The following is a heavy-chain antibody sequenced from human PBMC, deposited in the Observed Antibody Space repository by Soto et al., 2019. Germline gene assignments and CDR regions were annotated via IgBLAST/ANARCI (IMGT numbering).Heavy chain of an antibody. CDR1: GYSFTSYC. CDR3: ARPRSSSRNYYGMDV. D-gene: IGHD6-13*01. V-gene: IGHV5-51*01. Sequence: PGESLQISCKGSGYSFTSYCIGWVRQMPGKGLEWMGIIYPGDSDTRYSPSFQGQVTISADKSISTAYLQWNSLKASDTAMYYCARPRSSSRNYYGMDVWGQGTTVTVSS. J-gene: IGHJ6*02. CDR2: IYPGDSDT.